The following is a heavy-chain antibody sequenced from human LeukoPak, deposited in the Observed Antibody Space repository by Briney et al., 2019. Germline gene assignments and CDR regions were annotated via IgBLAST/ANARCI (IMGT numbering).Heavy chain of an antibody. CDR2: VDPEDGET. V-gene: IGHV1-69-2*01. D-gene: IGHD2-2*01. Sequence: ASVKVSCKVSGYTFTDYYMHWVQQAPGKGLEWMGLVDPEDGETIYAEKFQGRVTITADTSTDTAYMELSSLRSEDTAVYYCATYDRRDCGSTSCYVAGSSGWYRDYWGQGTLVTVSS. CDR1: GYTFTDYY. J-gene: IGHJ4*02. CDR3: ATYDRRDCGSTSCYVAGSSGWYRDY.